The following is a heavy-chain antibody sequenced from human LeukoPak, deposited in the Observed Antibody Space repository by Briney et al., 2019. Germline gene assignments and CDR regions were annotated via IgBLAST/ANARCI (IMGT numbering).Heavy chain of an antibody. CDR2: ISRSSIYI. J-gene: IGHJ4*02. V-gene: IGHV3-21*01. CDR3: ARESGGGYSYEDY. Sequence: GGSLRLSCAASGFTFNNYNMNWVRQAPGKGLEWVSSISRSSIYIYYANSVKGRFTISRDNAKKSLYLQMNSLRAEDTAVYYCARESGGGYSYEDYWGQGTLVTVSS. CDR1: GFTFNNYN. D-gene: IGHD5-18*01.